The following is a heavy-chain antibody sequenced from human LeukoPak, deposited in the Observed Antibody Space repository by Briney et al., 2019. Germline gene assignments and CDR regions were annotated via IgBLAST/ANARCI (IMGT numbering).Heavy chain of an antibody. CDR3: ARDWRYCSGGTCYGAFDL. Sequence: PGRSLRLSCAPSGFTFSRYGMHWVRQAPGKGLEWVAVIWYDGSNKDYTDSVKGRFTISRDNSKNTLGLQMNSLRAEDTAVYYCARDWRYCSGGTCYGAFDLWGQGTMVTVSS. CDR1: GFTFSRYG. D-gene: IGHD2-15*01. CDR2: IWYDGSNK. V-gene: IGHV3-33*01. J-gene: IGHJ3*01.